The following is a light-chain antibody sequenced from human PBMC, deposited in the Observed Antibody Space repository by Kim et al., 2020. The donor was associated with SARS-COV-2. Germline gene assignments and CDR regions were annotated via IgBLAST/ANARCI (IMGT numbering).Light chain of an antibody. J-gene: IGLJ3*02. CDR3: GTWDGGLSAAWV. V-gene: IGLV1-51*01. Sequence: QKVTISCSGSTSNIGNNYVSWYQHLPGTAPKRLIYDNSKRPSGIPARFSGSKSGTSATLGITGLQPGDEADYYCGTWDGGLSAAWVFGGGTQLTVL. CDR2: DNS. CDR1: TSNIGNNY.